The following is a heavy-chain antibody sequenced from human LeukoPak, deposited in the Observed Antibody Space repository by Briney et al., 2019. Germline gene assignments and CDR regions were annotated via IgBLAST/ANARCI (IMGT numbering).Heavy chain of an antibody. CDR1: GGSFSGYY. J-gene: IGHJ4*02. Sequence: SSETLSLTCAVYGGSFSGYYWSWIRQAPGKGLEWIGEINHSGSTNYNPSLKGRVTISVDTSKNQFSLKLSSVTAADRAVYYCARAYTYYYGSGSYYSVPDYFDYWAQGTLVTVSS. CDR3: ARAYTYYYGSGSYYSVPDYFDY. CDR2: INHSGST. D-gene: IGHD3-10*01. V-gene: IGHV4-34*01.